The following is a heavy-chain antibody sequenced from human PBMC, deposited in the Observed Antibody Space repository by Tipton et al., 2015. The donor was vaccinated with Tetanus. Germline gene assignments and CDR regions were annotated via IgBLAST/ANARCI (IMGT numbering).Heavy chain of an antibody. J-gene: IGHJ6*02. CDR2: ISGSGGST. CDR3: AKDHAPQTSVTITLYYYYGMDV. CDR1: GFTFANFG. Sequence: SLRLSCTTSGFTFANFGITWFRQAPGKGLEWVSAISGSGGSTYYADSVKGRFTISRDNSKNTLYLQMNSLRAEDTAVYYCAKDHAPQTSVTITLYYYYGMDVWGQGTTVTVSS. D-gene: IGHD4-17*01. V-gene: IGHV3-23*01.